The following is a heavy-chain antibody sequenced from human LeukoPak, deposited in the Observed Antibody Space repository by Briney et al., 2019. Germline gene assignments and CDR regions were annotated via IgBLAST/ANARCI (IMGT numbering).Heavy chain of an antibody. Sequence: ASVKVSCKVSGYTLTELSMHWVRQAPGKGLEWMGGFDPEDGETIYAQKFQGRVTMTEDTSTDTAYMELSSLRSEDTAVYYYATSGYSYGPVHYYYGMDVWGQGTTVTVSS. CDR1: GYTLTELS. D-gene: IGHD5-18*01. V-gene: IGHV1-24*01. J-gene: IGHJ6*02. CDR2: FDPEDGET. CDR3: ATSGYSYGPVHYYYGMDV.